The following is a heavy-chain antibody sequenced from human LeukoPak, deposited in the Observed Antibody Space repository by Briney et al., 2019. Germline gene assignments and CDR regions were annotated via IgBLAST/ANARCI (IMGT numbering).Heavy chain of an antibody. CDR1: GGSISSGGYY. D-gene: IGHD3-10*01. CDR3: ARDRALYYYYGSGSTPAGMDV. Sequence: SETLSLTCTVSGGSISSGGYYWSWIRQHPGKGLEWIGYIYYSGSTYYNPSLKSRVTISVDTSKNQFSLKLSSVTAADTAVYYCARDRALYYYYGSGSTPAGMDVWGQGTTVTVSS. CDR2: IYYSGST. J-gene: IGHJ6*02. V-gene: IGHV4-31*03.